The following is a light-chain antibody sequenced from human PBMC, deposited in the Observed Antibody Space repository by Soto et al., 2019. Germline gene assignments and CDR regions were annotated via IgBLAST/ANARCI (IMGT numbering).Light chain of an antibody. CDR3: QQYNNWPWT. V-gene: IGKV3-15*01. CDR2: GAS. J-gene: IGKJ1*01. CDR1: QSVGSN. Sequence: EIVLTQSPATLSVSPGERATLSCRTSQSVGSNLAWYQQKPGQAPRLLIYGASTKATSFPARFSGSGSGTDFTLTISSLQSEDFAVYYCQQYNNWPWTFGQGTKVEIK.